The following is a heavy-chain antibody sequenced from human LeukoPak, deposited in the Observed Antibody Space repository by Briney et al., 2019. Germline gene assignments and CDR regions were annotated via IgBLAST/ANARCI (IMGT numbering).Heavy chain of an antibody. CDR2: ISYDGSNK. D-gene: IGHD2-2*01. J-gene: IGHJ4*02. CDR1: GFTFSNYW. CDR3: AKDKGLDDPRSTYFDY. Sequence: GGSLRLSCAATGFTFSNYWMSWVRRAPGKGLEWVAVISYDGSNKYYADSVKGRFTISRDNSKNTLYLQMNSLRAEDTAVYYCAKDKGLDDPRSTYFDYWGQGTLVTVSS. V-gene: IGHV3-30*18.